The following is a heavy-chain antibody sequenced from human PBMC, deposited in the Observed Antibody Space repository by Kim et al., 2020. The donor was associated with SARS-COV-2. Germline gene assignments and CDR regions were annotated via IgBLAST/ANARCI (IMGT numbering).Heavy chain of an antibody. V-gene: IGHV1-8*01. D-gene: IGHD1-26*01. J-gene: IGHJ5*02. Sequence: QKVTVRVTMTRDTSISTAFMELSSLQSEDTAVYYCARDRASGSKGWFDPWGQGTLVTVSS. CDR3: ARDRASGSKGWFDP.